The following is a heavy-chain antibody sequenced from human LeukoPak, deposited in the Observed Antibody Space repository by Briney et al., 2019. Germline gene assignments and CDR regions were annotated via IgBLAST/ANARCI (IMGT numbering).Heavy chain of an antibody. J-gene: IGHJ4*02. CDR2: INPNSGGT. V-gene: IGHV1-2*02. Sequence: ASVKVSCRASGYTFTGYYMHWVRQAPGQGLEWMGWINPNSGGTNYAQKFQGRVTMTRDTSISTAYMELSRLRSDDTAVYYCATAFKYGSGSYYFDYWGQGTLVTVSS. CDR1: GYTFTGYY. CDR3: ATAFKYGSGSYYFDY. D-gene: IGHD3-10*01.